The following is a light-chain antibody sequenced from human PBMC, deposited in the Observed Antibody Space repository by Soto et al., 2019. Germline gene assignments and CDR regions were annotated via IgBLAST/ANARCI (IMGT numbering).Light chain of an antibody. CDR2: GVS. CDR3: YSSRSSSSTFYV. Sequence: QSALTQPASVSGSPGQSITISCAGTSSDIGGSNYVSWYQQHPGKAPKLMIYGVSNRPSGVSNRFSGSKSGNTASLPISGRQAEDEADYFCYSSRSSSSTFYVFGTGTKLTVL. J-gene: IGLJ1*01. V-gene: IGLV2-14*03. CDR1: SSDIGGSNY.